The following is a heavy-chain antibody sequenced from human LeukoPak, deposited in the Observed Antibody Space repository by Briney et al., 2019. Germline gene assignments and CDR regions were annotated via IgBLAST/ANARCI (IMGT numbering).Heavy chain of an antibody. D-gene: IGHD3-3*01. CDR3: ARDGGYYFDY. Sequence: PQTLSLTCTVSGGSISSGGYYWSWIRQHPGKGLEWIGYIYYSGSTYYNPSLKSRVTISVDTSKNRFSLNLSSVTAADTAVYYCARDGGYYFDYWGQGTLVTVSS. J-gene: IGHJ4*02. V-gene: IGHV4-31*03. CDR1: GGSISSGGYY. CDR2: IYYSGST.